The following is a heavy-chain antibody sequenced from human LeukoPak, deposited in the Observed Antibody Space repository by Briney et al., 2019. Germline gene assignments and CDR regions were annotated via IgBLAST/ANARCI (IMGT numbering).Heavy chain of an antibody. Sequence: GGSLRLSCAASGFTFSSYAMSWVRQAPGKGLDWVSTISGSGGSTYHADSVKGRFTISRDNSKNTLYLQMNSLRAEDTAVYYCAKGGGSKAYFDYWGQGTLVTVSS. J-gene: IGHJ4*02. CDR1: GFTFSSYA. CDR3: AKGGGSKAYFDY. D-gene: IGHD1-26*01. CDR2: ISGSGGST. V-gene: IGHV3-23*01.